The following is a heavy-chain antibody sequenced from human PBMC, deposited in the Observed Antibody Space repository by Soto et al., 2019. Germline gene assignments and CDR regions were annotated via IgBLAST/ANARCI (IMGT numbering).Heavy chain of an antibody. CDR1: GLTVSTNY. Sequence: EVPLVESGGGLVQPGGSLRISCAASGLTVSTNYMSWVRQAPGKGLEWVSIIYYGGATYYADSVKGRFTISRDDSNNTLYLQMHSLRAEDTAVYYCARDYDTSRGDWAYYGIDVWGQGTTVTVSS. J-gene: IGHJ6*02. CDR3: ARDYDTSRGDWAYYGIDV. V-gene: IGHV3-66*01. D-gene: IGHD3-9*01. CDR2: IYYGGAT.